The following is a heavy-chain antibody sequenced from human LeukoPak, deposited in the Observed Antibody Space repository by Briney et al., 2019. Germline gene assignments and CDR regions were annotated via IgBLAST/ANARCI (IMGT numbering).Heavy chain of an antibody. CDR1: GGSISSGGYS. V-gene: IGHV4-61*08. Sequence: SETLSLTCAVSGGSISSGGYSWSWIRQPPGKGLEWIGYIYYSGSTNYNPSLKSRVTISVDTSKNQFSLKLSSVTAADTAVYYCASDNDSSGTKGAFDIWGQGTMVTVSS. CDR2: IYYSGST. D-gene: IGHD3-22*01. J-gene: IGHJ3*02. CDR3: ASDNDSSGTKGAFDI.